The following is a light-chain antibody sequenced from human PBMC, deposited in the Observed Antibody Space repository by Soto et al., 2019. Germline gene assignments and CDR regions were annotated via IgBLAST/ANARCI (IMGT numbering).Light chain of an antibody. Sequence: QSALTQPASVSGSPGQSISISCTGTSSDVVTYNLVSWYQQHPGKAPTVLIYEVSNRPSGVSNRFSGSKSGNTASLTISGLQAEDEADYYCSSYTSSSTWVFGGGTKLTVL. CDR2: EVS. J-gene: IGLJ3*02. CDR1: SSDVVTYNL. V-gene: IGLV2-14*02. CDR3: SSYTSSSTWV.